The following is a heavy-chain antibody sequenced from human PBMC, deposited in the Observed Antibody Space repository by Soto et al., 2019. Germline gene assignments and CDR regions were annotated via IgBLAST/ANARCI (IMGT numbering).Heavy chain of an antibody. Sequence: QVQLQESGPGLVKPSQTLSLTCTVSGGSISSGDYYWSWIRQPPGKGLEWIGYIYYSGSTYYNPSLRRRVTISVDTSKNQFSLKLSSVTAADPAVYYCARGEMAEGYYFDYWGQGTLVTVSS. D-gene: IGHD6-19*01. V-gene: IGHV4-30-4*01. CDR1: GGSISSGDYY. J-gene: IGHJ4*02. CDR3: ARGEMAEGYYFDY. CDR2: IYYSGST.